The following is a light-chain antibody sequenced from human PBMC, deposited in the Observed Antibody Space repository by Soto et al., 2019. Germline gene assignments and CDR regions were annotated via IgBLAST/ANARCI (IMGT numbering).Light chain of an antibody. CDR3: GTWETRLSAGV. Sequence: QSVLTQPPSASAAPGQKVTISCSGSSSNIGNNYVSWYQQLPGAAPKLLIYDNNKRPSGIPDRFSGSKSGTSATLGITGLQTGDEADYYCGTWETRLSAGVFGSGTKLTVL. J-gene: IGLJ1*01. CDR2: DNN. CDR1: SSNIGNNY. V-gene: IGLV1-51*01.